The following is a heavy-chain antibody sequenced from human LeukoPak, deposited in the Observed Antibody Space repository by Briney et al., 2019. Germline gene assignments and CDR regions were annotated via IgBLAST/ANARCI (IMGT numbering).Heavy chain of an antibody. CDR2: IYPGDSDS. J-gene: IGHJ4*02. D-gene: IGHD5/OR15-5a*01. CDR3: ARRGLTPEPAGVHGFRIYFDY. CDR1: GYRFNSYW. V-gene: IGHV5-51*01. Sequence: GESLKISCRGSGYRFNSYWIGWVRQKPGKGLDWMGIIYPGDSDSRYDPSFQGQVTISVDNSIDTAYLQWSSLEASDSGTYYCARRGLTPEPAGVHGFRIYFDYWGQGTVVTVSS.